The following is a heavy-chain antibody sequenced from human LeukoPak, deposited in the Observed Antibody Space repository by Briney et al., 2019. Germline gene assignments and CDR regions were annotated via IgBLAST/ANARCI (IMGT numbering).Heavy chain of an antibody. V-gene: IGHV3-23*01. D-gene: IGHD3-3*01. CDR1: GFTFTSYA. J-gene: IGHJ4*02. CDR3: AKPLARSGVNHEDFFDY. Sequence: GGSLRLSCAISGFTFTSYAMTWVRQAPGKGLEWVTSISGSGVSTYYADSVRGRFTISRDISKNTLYLQMNSLRAEDTALYYCAKPLARSGVNHEDFFDYWAQGPLVPASS. CDR2: ISGSGVST.